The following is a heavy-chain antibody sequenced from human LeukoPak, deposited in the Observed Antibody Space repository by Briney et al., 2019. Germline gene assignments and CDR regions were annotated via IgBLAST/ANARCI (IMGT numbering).Heavy chain of an antibody. CDR3: ARLVERYCSGGSCYGYYFDY. D-gene: IGHD2-15*01. CDR2: IYHSGST. V-gene: IGHV4-38-2*02. CDR1: GYSISSGYY. Sequence: SETLSLTCTVSGYSISSGYYWGWIRQPPGKGLEWIGSIYHSGSTYYNPSLKGRATISVDTSKNQFSLKLSSVTAADTAVYYCARLVERYCSGGSCYGYYFDYWGQGTLVTVSS. J-gene: IGHJ4*02.